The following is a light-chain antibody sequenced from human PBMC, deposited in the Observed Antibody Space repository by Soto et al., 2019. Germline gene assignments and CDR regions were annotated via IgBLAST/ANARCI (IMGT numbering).Light chain of an antibody. V-gene: IGKV3-20*01. CDR2: GTS. CDR3: QRYGSSPLYA. J-gene: IGKJ2*01. CDR1: QTVNTEF. Sequence: EIVLTQSPGTLSLSPGDRATFSCRTSQTVNTEFLAWYQQRPGLAPRLLIHGTSNRATGIPDRFSGSGSGTDFTPTISALEPEDFAVYYCQRYGSSPLYAFGQGTKLEI.